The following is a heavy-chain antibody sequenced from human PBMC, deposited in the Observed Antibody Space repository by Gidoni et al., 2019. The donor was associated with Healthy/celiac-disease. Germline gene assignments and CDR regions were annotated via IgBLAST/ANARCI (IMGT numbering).Heavy chain of an antibody. CDR2: IKSKTDGGTT. D-gene: IGHD2-21*02. V-gene: IGHV3-15*01. CDR3: PTDLWVTGPFDY. J-gene: IGHJ4*02. Sequence: EVQLVESGGGWVKPGGSLRRSGAASGITFSNAWMCWVRQAPGKGLEWVGRIKSKTDGGTTDYAAPVKGRFTISRDDSKNTLYLQMNSLKTEDTAVYYCPTDLWVTGPFDYWGQGTLVTVSS. CDR1: GITFSNAW.